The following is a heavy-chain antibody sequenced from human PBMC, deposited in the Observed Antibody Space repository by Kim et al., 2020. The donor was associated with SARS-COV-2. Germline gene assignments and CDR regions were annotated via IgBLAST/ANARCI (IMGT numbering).Heavy chain of an antibody. J-gene: IGHJ5*02. CDR2: DGSSP. V-gene: IGHV3-74*01. Sequence: DGSSPSNADSVKGRFTISRDTANNTLYLQMNSLRAEDTAVYYCARDGLSPWGQGTLVTVSS. CDR3: ARDGLSP.